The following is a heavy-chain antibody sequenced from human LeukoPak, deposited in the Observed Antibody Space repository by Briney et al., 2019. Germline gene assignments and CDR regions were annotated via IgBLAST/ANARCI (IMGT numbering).Heavy chain of an antibody. CDR3: ARINGAAIFH. J-gene: IGHJ4*02. CDR1: GGSISSGDYY. V-gene: IGHV4-30-4*08. Sequence: SETLSLTCTVSGGSISSGDYYWSWIRQPPGKGLEWIGYIYYSGSTYFNPSLKSRVTISVDTSKNQFSLKLSSVTAADTAVYYCARINGAAIFHWGQGTLVTVSS. D-gene: IGHD2-2*01. CDR2: IYYSGST.